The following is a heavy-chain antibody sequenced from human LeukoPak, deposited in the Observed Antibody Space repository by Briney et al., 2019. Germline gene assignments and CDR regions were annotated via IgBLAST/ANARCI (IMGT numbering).Heavy chain of an antibody. V-gene: IGHV1-18*01. CDR3: ARDLAVLRYFDWYDLFDY. J-gene: IGHJ4*02. CDR2: ISAYNGNT. Sequence: ASVKVSCKAFGYTFTSYGISWVRQAPGQGLEWMGWISAYNGNTNYAQKLQGRVTMTTDTSTSTAYMELRSLRSDDTAVYYCARDLAVLRYFDWYDLFDYWGQGTLVTVSS. D-gene: IGHD3-9*01. CDR1: GYTFTSYG.